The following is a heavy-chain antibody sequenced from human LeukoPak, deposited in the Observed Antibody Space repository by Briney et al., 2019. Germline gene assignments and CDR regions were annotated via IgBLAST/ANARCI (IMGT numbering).Heavy chain of an antibody. Sequence: GGSLRLSCAASGFTFSSYSMNWVRQAPGKRLEWVSSISSSSSYIYYAGSVKGRFTISRDNAKNSLYLQMNSLRAEDTAVYYCAGCITMVRGVINWFDPWGQGTLVTVSS. CDR1: GFTFSSYS. D-gene: IGHD3-10*01. V-gene: IGHV3-21*01. J-gene: IGHJ5*02. CDR3: AGCITMVRGVINWFDP. CDR2: ISSSSSYI.